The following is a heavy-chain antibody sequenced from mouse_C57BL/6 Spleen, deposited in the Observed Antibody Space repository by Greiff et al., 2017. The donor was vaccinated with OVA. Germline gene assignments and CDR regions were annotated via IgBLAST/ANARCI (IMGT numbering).Heavy chain of an antibody. Sequence: QVQLQQPGAELVKPGASVKLSCKASGYTFTSYWMHWVKQRPGQGLEWIGMIHPNSGSTNYNEKFKSKATLTVDKSSSTAYMQLSSLTSEDSAVYYCARFLRQDYAMDYWGQGTSVTVSS. V-gene: IGHV1-64*01. CDR1: GYTFTSYW. D-gene: IGHD2-12*01. CDR2: IHPNSGST. J-gene: IGHJ4*01. CDR3: ARFLRQDYAMDY.